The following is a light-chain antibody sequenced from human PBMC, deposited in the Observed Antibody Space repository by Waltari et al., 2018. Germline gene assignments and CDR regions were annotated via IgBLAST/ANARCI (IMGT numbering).Light chain of an antibody. CDR1: SSDVGGSNY. CDR2: DVPRRPASPGQAPPLVVLGVS. J-gene: IGLJ3*02. Sequence: QSALTQPRSVSGSPGQSVTISCTGTSSDVGGSNYVSWYQQLPGKAPTVGIYDVPRRPASPGQAPPLVVLGVSGGPSGVPVRLTGSRPGNTATLTMSGLQAEDEADYHCCSYAGTYTWLFGGGTKLTVL. V-gene: IGLV2-11*01. CDR3: CSYAGTYTWL.